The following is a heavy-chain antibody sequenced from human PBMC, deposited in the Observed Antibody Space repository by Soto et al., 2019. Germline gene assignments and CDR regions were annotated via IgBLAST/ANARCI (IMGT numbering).Heavy chain of an antibody. Sequence: SGPTLVNPTQTLTLTCTFSGFSLSTSGMRVSWIRQPPGKALEWLARIDWDDDKFYSTSLKTRLTISKDTSKNQVVLTMTNVDPVDTATYYCARMKTGSLDYWGQGTLVTVSS. CDR2: IDWDDDK. CDR3: ARMKTGSLDY. CDR1: GFSLSTSGMR. J-gene: IGHJ4*02. V-gene: IGHV2-70*04. D-gene: IGHD1-1*01.